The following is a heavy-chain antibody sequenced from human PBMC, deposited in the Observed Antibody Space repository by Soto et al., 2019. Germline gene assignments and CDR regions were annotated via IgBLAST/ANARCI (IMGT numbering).Heavy chain of an antibody. CDR3: AKKLQGGLLPC. J-gene: IGHJ4*02. D-gene: IGHD2-15*01. V-gene: IGHV3-23*01. Sequence: EVQLLESGGGLVQPGGSLRLSCAASGFTFSSYAMIWVRQAPGKGLEWVSAISGRGGSTYYADSVKGRFTISRDNSKNTLYLQMNSLRAEDTAVYYCAKKLQGGLLPCWGQGTLVTVSS. CDR2: ISGRGGST. CDR1: GFTFSSYA.